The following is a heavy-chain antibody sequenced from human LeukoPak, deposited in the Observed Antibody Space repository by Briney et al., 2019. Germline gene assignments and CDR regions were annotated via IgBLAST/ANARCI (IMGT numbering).Heavy chain of an antibody. Sequence: AGSLRLSCAASGFTFSSYSMTWVRQAPGKGLEWVSYISSSSSTIYYADSVKGRFTISRDNAKNSLYLQMNSLRAEDTAVYYCAREGYDSSGYRYYFDYWGQGTLVTVSS. CDR1: GFTFSSYS. D-gene: IGHD3-22*01. J-gene: IGHJ4*02. CDR3: AREGYDSSGYRYYFDY. CDR2: ISSSSSTI. V-gene: IGHV3-48*01.